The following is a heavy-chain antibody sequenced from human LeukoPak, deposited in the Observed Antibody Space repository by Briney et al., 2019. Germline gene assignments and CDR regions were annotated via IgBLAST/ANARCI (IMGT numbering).Heavy chain of an antibody. Sequence: AGGSLRLSCAASGFTFSNSAMSWVRPAPGKGLEGVSTLSGSGITTYYEDSVKGRFTISRDNSKNTLYLQMNSLRAEDTAVYYCARGIYSSGWSYFDYWGHGTLVTVSS. J-gene: IGHJ4*01. D-gene: IGHD6-19*01. CDR2: LSGSGITT. CDR3: ARGIYSSGWSYFDY. V-gene: IGHV3-23*01. CDR1: GFTFSNSA.